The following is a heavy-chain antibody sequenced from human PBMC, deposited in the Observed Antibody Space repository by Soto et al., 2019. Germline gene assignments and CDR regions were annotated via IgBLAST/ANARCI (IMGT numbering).Heavy chain of an antibody. D-gene: IGHD3-3*01. V-gene: IGHV1-3*01. J-gene: IGHJ5*02. CDR2: INAGNGNT. CDR1: GSGLPGDA. Sequence: ASVTGAWPGAGSGLPGDAVDWVRQAPGQRLEWMGWINAGNGNTKYSQKFQGRVTITRDTSASTAYMELSSLRSEDTAVYYCARGFPLWFDPWGQGTLVTVSS. CDR3: ARGFPLWFDP.